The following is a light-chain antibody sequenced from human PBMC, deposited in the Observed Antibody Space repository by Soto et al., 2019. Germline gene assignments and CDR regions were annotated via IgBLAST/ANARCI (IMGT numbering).Light chain of an antibody. V-gene: IGKV1-5*03. CDR2: KAS. CDR3: QHYNSYSEA. CDR1: QTISSW. Sequence: DIKKTQSPSTLSRSVGDRVTITCRASQTISSWLAWYQQKPGKAPKLLIYKASTLKSGVPSRFSGSGYGTVFFLTFGCLQSEDGATYDGQHYNSYSEAFGQGTNVEIK. J-gene: IGKJ1*01.